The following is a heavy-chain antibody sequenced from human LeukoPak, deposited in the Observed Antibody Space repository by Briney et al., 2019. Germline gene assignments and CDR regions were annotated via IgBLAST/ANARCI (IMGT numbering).Heavy chain of an antibody. J-gene: IGHJ4*02. D-gene: IGHD3-22*01. CDR1: GYTFISYD. Sequence: ASVKVSCKASGYTFISYDINWVRQATGQGLEWMGWMNPNSGNTDYAQKFQGRVTMTRNTSISTAYMELSSLRSEDTAVYYCGRGLNYDSSGYLIDYWGQGTLVTVSS. CDR3: GRGLNYDSSGYLIDY. CDR2: MNPNSGNT. V-gene: IGHV1-8*01.